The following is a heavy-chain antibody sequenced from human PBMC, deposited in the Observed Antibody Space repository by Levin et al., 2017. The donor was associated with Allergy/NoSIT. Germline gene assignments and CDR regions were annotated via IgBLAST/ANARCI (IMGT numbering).Heavy chain of an antibody. J-gene: IGHJ6*02. CDR2: ISRFQQI. Sequence: NPGGSLRLSCAGSGFTFNIYTMNWVRQAPGKGLEWVSSISRFQQIHYADSVKGRFTISRDNAENSVSLQMSSLRGDDTAVYYCVRAQECTGGVCSGRGNFYYGMDVWGQGTTVTVSS. CDR3: VRAQECTGGVCSGRGNFYYGMDV. D-gene: IGHD2-8*02. V-gene: IGHV3-21*06. CDR1: GFTFNIYT.